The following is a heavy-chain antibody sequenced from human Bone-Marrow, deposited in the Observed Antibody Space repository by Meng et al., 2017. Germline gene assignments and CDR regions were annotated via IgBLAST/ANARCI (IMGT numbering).Heavy chain of an antibody. CDR2: INPKSGDT. CDR1: GYTFPDYW. V-gene: IGHV1-2*06. J-gene: IGHJ4*02. Sequence: QGQLVQSGDEGKKPGASVKVSCKASGYTFPDYWLHWVRRAPGQGLEWMGRINPKSGDTHYAQRFQGRVTMTGDTSISTAYMELSGLRSDDTAMYYCARDEDISAAGKLFGDYWGQGTLVTVSS. D-gene: IGHD6-13*01. CDR3: ARDEDISAAGKLFGDY.